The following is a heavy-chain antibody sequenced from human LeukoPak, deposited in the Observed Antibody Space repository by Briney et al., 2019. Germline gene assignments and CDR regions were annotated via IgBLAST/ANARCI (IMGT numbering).Heavy chain of an antibody. CDR1: GFTFSSYG. J-gene: IGHJ6*02. CDR2: ISYDGSNK. Sequence: GGSLRLSCSASGFTFSSYGMHWVRQAPGKGLEWVAVISYDGSNKYYADSVKGRFTISRDNSKNTLYLQMNSLRAEDTAVYYCARASDAAPNYYYYYYGMDVWGQGTTVTVSS. D-gene: IGHD1-1*01. V-gene: IGHV3-30*03. CDR3: ARASDAAPNYYYYYYGMDV.